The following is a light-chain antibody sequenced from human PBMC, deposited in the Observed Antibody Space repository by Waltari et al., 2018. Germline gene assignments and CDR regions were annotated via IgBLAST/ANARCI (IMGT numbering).Light chain of an antibody. CDR1: QSVGRS. J-gene: IGKJ1*01. CDR2: DTS. Sequence: EIVLTQSPGTLSLSPGDRATLACRASQSVGRSLAWYQQKPGQAPRLLIYDTSRRATGIPDRFSGSGSGTDFSLTISRLEPEDFAVYYCQHYLRLPATFGQGTKVEI. V-gene: IGKV3-20*01. CDR3: QHYLRLPAT.